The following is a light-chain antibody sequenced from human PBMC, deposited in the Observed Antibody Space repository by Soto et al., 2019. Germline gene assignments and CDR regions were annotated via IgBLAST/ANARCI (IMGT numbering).Light chain of an antibody. J-gene: IGKJ1*01. CDR3: QQYNAWPLT. Sequence: EIVMTRSPVTLSVSPGERATFSCRASQSVSRNLAWYQQKPGQAPRLLIYGASTRATGIPARFSGSGSGTEFTLTISRLQSEDVAIYYCQQYNAWPLTFGQGTRVEI. V-gene: IGKV3-15*01. CDR2: GAS. CDR1: QSVSRN.